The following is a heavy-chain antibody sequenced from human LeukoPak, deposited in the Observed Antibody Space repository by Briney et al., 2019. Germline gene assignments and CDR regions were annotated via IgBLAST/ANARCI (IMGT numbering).Heavy chain of an antibody. J-gene: IGHJ3*02. V-gene: IGHV3-23*01. Sequence: PGGSLRLSCAASGFTFNNYAMMWVRQAPGRGLEWVSAIRSGGGGTLYADSVKGRFTISRDNSKNTRFLQMNNTRAEDTAVYYCARDPNGDYVGAFEMWGPGTKVTVS. CDR1: GFTFNNYA. CDR2: IRSGGGGT. CDR3: ARDPNGDYVGAFEM. D-gene: IGHD4-17*01.